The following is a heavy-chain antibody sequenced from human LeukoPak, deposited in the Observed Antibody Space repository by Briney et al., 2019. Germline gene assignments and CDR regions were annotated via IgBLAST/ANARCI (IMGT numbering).Heavy chain of an antibody. CDR1: GFTFSTYS. V-gene: IGHV3-48*04. J-gene: IGHJ4*02. CDR3: ASNVGRRGPRDY. Sequence: GGSLRLSCAASGFTFSTYSMNWVRQAPGRGLEWLSYIRSSGTTTYYADSVKGRFTISRDNAKNLLFLQMNSLRAEDTAVYYCASNVGRRGPRDYWGQGTLVTVSS. CDR2: IRSSGTTT.